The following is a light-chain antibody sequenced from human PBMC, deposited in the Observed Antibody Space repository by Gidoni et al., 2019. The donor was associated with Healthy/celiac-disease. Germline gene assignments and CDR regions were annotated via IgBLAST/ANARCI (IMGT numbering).Light chain of an antibody. CDR2: DVS. Sequence: QSALTQPASVSGSPGQSITIPCTGTSSDVGGYNYVSWYQQHPGKAPKLMMYDVSNRPSGVSNRFSGSKSGNTASLTISRLQAEDEADYYCSSYTSSSTLYVVFGGGTKLTVL. CDR1: SSDVGGYNY. J-gene: IGLJ2*01. CDR3: SSYTSSSTLYVV. V-gene: IGLV2-14*01.